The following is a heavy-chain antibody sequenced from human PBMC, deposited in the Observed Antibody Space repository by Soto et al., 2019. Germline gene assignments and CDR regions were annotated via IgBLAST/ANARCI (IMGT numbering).Heavy chain of an antibody. Sequence: AASVKVSCKASGYTFTSYGISWVRQAPGQGLEWMGWISAYNGNTNYAQKLQGRVTMTTDTSTSTAYMELRSLRSDDTAVYYCAREGSSSGYYYPDYWGQGTLVTVSS. CDR2: ISAYNGNT. CDR3: AREGSSSGYYYPDY. J-gene: IGHJ4*02. CDR1: GYTFTSYG. V-gene: IGHV1-18*01. D-gene: IGHD3-22*01.